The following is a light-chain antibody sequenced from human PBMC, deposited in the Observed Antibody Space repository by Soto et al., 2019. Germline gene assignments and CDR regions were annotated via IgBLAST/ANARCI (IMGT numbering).Light chain of an antibody. CDR3: QQRSNWPLT. Sequence: EIVLTQSPATLSLSPGERATLSCRASQSVSSYLAWYQQKPGQGPRLLIYDASNRATGIPARFSGSGSGTDFTLTISSLEPEDFAVYYCQQRSNWPLTFGGGTKVESK. V-gene: IGKV3-11*01. CDR2: DAS. J-gene: IGKJ4*01. CDR1: QSVSSY.